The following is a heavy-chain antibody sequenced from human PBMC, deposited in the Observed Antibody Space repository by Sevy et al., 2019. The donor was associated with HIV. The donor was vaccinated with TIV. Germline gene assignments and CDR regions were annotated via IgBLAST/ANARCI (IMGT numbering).Heavy chain of an antibody. J-gene: IGHJ6*02. CDR1: GFTFSSYA. V-gene: IGHV3-30*04. D-gene: IGHD2-2*01. CDR3: ARDIPNIVVVPAAMDV. Sequence: GGSLRLSCAASGFTFSSYAMHWVRQAPGKGLEWVAVISYDGSNKHYADSVKGRFTISRDNSKNTLYLQMNSLRAEDTAVYYCARDIPNIVVVPAAMDVWGQGTTVTVSS. CDR2: ISYDGSNK.